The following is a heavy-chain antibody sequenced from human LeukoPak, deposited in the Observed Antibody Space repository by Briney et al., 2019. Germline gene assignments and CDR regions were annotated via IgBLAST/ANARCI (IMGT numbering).Heavy chain of an antibody. V-gene: IGHV4-30-4*01. CDR3: ARGSWSSSIDY. Sequence: SETLSLTCTVSGGSISSGDYHWSWIRQPPGEGLEYIGYIYYSGSTYYNPSLKSRITISVDTSKNQFSLKLSSVTAADTAVYYCARGSWSSSIDYWGQGTLVTVSS. CDR2: IYYSGST. J-gene: IGHJ4*02. D-gene: IGHD6-6*01. CDR1: GGSISSGDYH.